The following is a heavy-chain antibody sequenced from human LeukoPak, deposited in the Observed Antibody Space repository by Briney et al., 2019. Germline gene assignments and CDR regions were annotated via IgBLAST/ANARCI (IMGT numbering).Heavy chain of an antibody. Sequence: SETLSLTCTVSNGPISSYYWSWIRQPPGKGLEWIGYIQTSGSTNYNPSLKSRVTISVDTSKSQISLKLSSVTAADTAVYYCARGAYSSSWLPNYYYYYMDVWGKGTTVTVSS. CDR2: IQTSGST. CDR3: ARGAYSSSWLPNYYYYYMDV. D-gene: IGHD6-13*01. CDR1: NGPISSYY. J-gene: IGHJ6*03. V-gene: IGHV4-4*08.